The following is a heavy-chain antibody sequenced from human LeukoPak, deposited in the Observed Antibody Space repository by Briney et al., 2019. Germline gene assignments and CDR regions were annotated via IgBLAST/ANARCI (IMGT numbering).Heavy chain of an antibody. V-gene: IGHV3-74*01. J-gene: IGHJ4*02. CDR1: GFTFSSYA. CDR2: INSDGSIT. CDR3: AREPGGYYDSSGFLDD. Sequence: GGSLRLSCAASGFTFSSYAMSWVRQVPGRGLVWVSRINSDGSITDYADSVKGRFTIARDTAQNTLHLQMNSLRVEDTAMYYCAREPGGYYDSSGFLDDWGQGTLVTVSS. D-gene: IGHD3-22*01.